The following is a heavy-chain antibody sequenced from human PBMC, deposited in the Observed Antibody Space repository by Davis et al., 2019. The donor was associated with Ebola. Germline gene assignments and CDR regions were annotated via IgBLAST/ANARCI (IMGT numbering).Heavy chain of an antibody. J-gene: IGHJ4*02. CDR3: ARSLSPIVVVPAAMNY. CDR1: GFDFSDYA. Sequence: GESLKISCAASGFDFSDYAMHWVRQAPGKGLEWVAVISHDGSDKYYTDSVKGRFTISRDNSNNTVYLQMNSLRPEDTAVYYCARSLSPIVVVPAAMNYWGQGTLVTVSS. CDR2: ISHDGSDK. V-gene: IGHV3-30*03. D-gene: IGHD2-2*01.